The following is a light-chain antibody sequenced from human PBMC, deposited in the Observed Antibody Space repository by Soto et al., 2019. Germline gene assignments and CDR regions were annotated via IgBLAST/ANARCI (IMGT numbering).Light chain of an antibody. J-gene: IGLJ2*01. CDR2: DVS. CDR3: SSYTSSSPVV. Sequence: QSALTQPASVSGSPGQSITISCTGTSSDVGGYNYVSWYQQHPGKAPKLMIYDVSNRPSGVSNRFSGSKSGNTASLTIFGLQAEDEADYYCSSYTSSSPVVFGGGTKVTVL. CDR1: SSDVGGYNY. V-gene: IGLV2-14*03.